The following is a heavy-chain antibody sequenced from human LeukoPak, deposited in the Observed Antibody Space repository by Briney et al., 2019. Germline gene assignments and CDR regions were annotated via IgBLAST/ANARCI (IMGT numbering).Heavy chain of an antibody. CDR3: ARAGGYYDFWSGYPH. CDR1: GGTFSSYA. J-gene: IGHJ4*02. Sequence: SVKVSCKASGGTFSSYAISWVRQAPGQGLEWMGRIIPIFGKANYAQKFQGRVTITADKSTSTAYMELSSLRSEDTAVYYCARAGGYYDFWSGYPHWGQGTLVTVSS. D-gene: IGHD3-3*01. CDR2: IIPIFGKA. V-gene: IGHV1-69*04.